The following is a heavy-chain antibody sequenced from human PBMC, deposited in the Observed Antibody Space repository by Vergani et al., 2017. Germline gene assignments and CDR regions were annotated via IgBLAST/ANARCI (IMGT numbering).Heavy chain of an antibody. CDR2: ISSSSSYI. Sequence: EVQLVESGGGLVKPGGSLRLSCAASGFTFSRYSMNWVRQAPGKGLEWVSSISSSSSYIYYEDSVKGRFTISRDNAKTSLYLQMNSMRAEDTAAYYCAGGGGPRANRDNWFDPWGQGTLVTVSS. V-gene: IGHV3-21*01. CDR1: GFTFSRYS. CDR3: AGGGGPRANRDNWFDP. D-gene: IGHD3-10*01. J-gene: IGHJ5*02.